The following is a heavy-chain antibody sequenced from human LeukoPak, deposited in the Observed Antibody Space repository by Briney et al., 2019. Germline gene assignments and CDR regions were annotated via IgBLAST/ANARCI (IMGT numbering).Heavy chain of an antibody. J-gene: IGHJ6*03. D-gene: IGHD5-24*01. CDR3: ARGAMATMGYYYYYMDV. Sequence: ASVKVSCKASGGTFSSYAISWVRQAPGQGLEWMGGIIPIFGTANYAQKFQGRVTITADESTSTAYMELSSLRSEDTAVYYCARGAMATMGYYYYYMDVWGKGTTVTISS. CDR2: IIPIFGTA. V-gene: IGHV1-69*13. CDR1: GGTFSSYA.